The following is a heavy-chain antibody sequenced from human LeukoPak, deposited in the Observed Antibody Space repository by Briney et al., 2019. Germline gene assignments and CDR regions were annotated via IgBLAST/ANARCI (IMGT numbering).Heavy chain of an antibody. J-gene: IGHJ4*02. Sequence: LPGGSLRLSCAASGFTFSSYGMHWVRQAPGKGLEWVAVIWYDGSNKYYADSVKGRFTISRDNSKNTLYLQMNSLRAEDTAVYYCARLKGVATPFDYWGQGTLVTVSS. D-gene: IGHD5-12*01. CDR2: IWYDGSNK. CDR3: ARLKGVATPFDY. CDR1: GFTFSSYG. V-gene: IGHV3-33*01.